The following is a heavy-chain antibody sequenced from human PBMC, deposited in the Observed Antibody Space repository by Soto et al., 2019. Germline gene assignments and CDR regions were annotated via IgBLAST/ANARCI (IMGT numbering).Heavy chain of an antibody. D-gene: IGHD2-15*01. CDR1: HDSLGTGDYY. CDR2: VYYTGTT. J-gene: IGHJ2*01. CDR3: ARGPPHCYWYYD. V-gene: IGHV4-39*02. Sequence: SETLSLACTVSHDSLGTGDYYWAGIRQTPGRGLEWIGSVYYTGTTYYTPSLQGRVTMSADTSKNTFFMELRSVTAADTAVYYCARGPPHCYWYYD.